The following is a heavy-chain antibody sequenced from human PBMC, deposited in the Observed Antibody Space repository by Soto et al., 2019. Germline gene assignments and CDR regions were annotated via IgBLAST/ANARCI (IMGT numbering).Heavy chain of an antibody. CDR3: ARDRGGYCSGGSCPWHYGMDV. Sequence: SETLSLTCTVSGGSISSYYWSWIRQPPGKGLEWIGYIYYSGSTNYNPSLKSRVTISVDTSKNQFSLKLSSVTAADTAVYYCARDRGGYCSGGSCPWHYGMDVWGQGTTVTVSS. CDR1: GGSISSYY. J-gene: IGHJ6*02. D-gene: IGHD2-15*01. V-gene: IGHV4-59*01. CDR2: IYYSGST.